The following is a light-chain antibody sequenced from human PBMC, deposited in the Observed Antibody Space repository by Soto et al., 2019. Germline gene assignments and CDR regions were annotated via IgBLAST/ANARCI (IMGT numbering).Light chain of an antibody. J-gene: IGKJ2*01. CDR2: GAF. Sequence: DIQMTQSPPSLSASVGDRVTITCQASQDITKYLNWYQQKPGKAPKLLIYGAFNSETGVPSRFSGSGSGTDFTFTISSLQPEDIATYYCQQYDNLPYTFGQGTKLEI. CDR1: QDITKY. V-gene: IGKV1-33*01. CDR3: QQYDNLPYT.